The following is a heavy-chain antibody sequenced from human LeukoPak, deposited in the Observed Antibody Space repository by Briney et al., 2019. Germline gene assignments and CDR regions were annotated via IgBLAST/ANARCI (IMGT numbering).Heavy chain of an antibody. D-gene: IGHD3-16*01. CDR1: GYTFTSYG. Sequence: GASVKVSCKASGYTFTSYGISWVRQAPGQGLEWMGWISAYNGNTNYAQKLQGRVTMTTDTSTSTAYMELSSLRSEDTAVYYCATWSVRWVYYYYYYYMDVWGKGTTVTVSS. CDR3: ATWSVRWVYYYYYYYMDV. J-gene: IGHJ6*03. CDR2: ISAYNGNT. V-gene: IGHV1-18*01.